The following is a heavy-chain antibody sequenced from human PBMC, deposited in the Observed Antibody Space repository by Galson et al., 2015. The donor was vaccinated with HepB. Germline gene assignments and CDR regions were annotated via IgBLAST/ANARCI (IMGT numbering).Heavy chain of an antibody. CDR1: GFTFSNNW. Sequence: SLRLSCAASGFTFSNNWMHWVRQVRGKGLVWVSRISSDGSTTAYADSVKGRFTISRDNSKSTLYFQMNSLRAEDTAVYYCTRGRSGYYFDYWGQGTLVTVSS. J-gene: IGHJ4*02. V-gene: IGHV3-74*01. CDR3: TRGRSGYYFDY. CDR2: ISSDGSTT.